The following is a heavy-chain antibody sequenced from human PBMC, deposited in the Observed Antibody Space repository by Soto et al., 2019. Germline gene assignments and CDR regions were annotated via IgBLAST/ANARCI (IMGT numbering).Heavy chain of an antibody. J-gene: IGHJ6*02. Sequence: SETLYLTCSVSGGSVSSGSYYWSWIRQPPGKGLEWIGYISYSGSTKYNPSHKNRFTISLDTSQNLFSLKLRSVTAADTAIYYCARDQGVTRDLYYYPMDVWGQGTTVTVPS. CDR2: ISYSGST. CDR3: ARDQGVTRDLYYYPMDV. D-gene: IGHD4-4*01. V-gene: IGHV4-61*01. CDR1: GGSVSSGSYY.